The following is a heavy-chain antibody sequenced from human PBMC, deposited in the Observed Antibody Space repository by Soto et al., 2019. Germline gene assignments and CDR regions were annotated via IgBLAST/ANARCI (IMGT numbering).Heavy chain of an antibody. CDR1: GGSISSHY. V-gene: IGHV4-4*07. D-gene: IGHD2-2*01. J-gene: IGHJ6*02. CDR3: ARDYQVLSTYYYYAMDV. Sequence: QVQLQESGPGLVKPSETLSLTCTVSGGSISSHYWSWIRQPAGKGLEWIGRIHSSGSTKYNPSLQSRVTMSVDTSKNQFSLKLNSVTAADTAVYYCARDYQVLSTYYYYAMDVWGQGTTVTVSS. CDR2: IHSSGST.